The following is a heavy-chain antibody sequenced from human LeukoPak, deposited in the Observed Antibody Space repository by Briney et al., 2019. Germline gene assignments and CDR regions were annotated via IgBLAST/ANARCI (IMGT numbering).Heavy chain of an antibody. CDR3: AKQLGYCSDGSCYFPY. D-gene: IGHD2-15*01. CDR2: ISNNGGYT. CDR1: GFTFSSSA. Sequence: GGSLRLSCAASGFTFSSSAMSWVRQAPGKGLEWVSAISNNGGYTYYADSVQGRFTISRDNSKRTLCLQMNSLRAEDTAVYYCAKQLGYCSDGSCYFPYWGQGTLVTVSS. J-gene: IGHJ4*02. V-gene: IGHV3-23*01.